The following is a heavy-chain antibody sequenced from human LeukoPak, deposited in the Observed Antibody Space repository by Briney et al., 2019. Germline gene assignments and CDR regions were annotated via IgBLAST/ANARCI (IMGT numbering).Heavy chain of an antibody. CDR2: IYPGDSDT. D-gene: IGHD3-22*01. CDR1: GYSFTSYW. V-gene: IGHV5-51*01. CDR3: ARRYYYDSSGYYYDSDAFDI. J-gene: IGHJ3*02. Sequence: LGESLKISCKGSGYSFTSYWIGWVRQMPGKGLEWMGIIYPGDSDTRYSPSFQGQVTISADKSISTAYLQWSSLKASDTAMYYCARRYYYDSSGYYYDSDAFDIWGQGTMVTVSS.